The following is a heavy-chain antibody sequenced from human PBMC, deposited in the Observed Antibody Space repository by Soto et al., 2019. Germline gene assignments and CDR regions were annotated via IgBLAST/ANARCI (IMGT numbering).Heavy chain of an antibody. V-gene: IGHV3-9*01. Sequence: VQLVESGGGLVPPGRSLRLSCAASGFTFGDYAMHWVRQAPGKGLEWVSGISWNSGSIGYADSVKGRFTISRDNAKNIMYWQITSPRGEDTALYYCAKAARIGPLHYYTHMDVWGKGTSVTVSS. CDR1: GFTFGDYA. D-gene: IGHD2-21*02. J-gene: IGHJ6*03. CDR3: AKAARIGPLHYYTHMDV. CDR2: ISWNSGSI.